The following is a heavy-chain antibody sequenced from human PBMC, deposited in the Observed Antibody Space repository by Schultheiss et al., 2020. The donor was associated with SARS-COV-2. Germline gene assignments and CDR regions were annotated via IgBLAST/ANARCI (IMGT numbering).Heavy chain of an antibody. CDR1: GSFHF. CDR3: ATKNYDSSTNHQYRGAFDI. D-gene: IGHD3-16*01. V-gene: IGHV4-59*11. CDR2: IYIAGDA. Sequence: SETLSLTCTVSGSFHFLTWIRQSPGDGLKWLGYIYIAGDANYNPSFKSRLTMSVDRTKTQFSLRLRSVTAADTARYFCATKNYDSSTNHQYRGAFDIWGQGTTVTVSS. J-gene: IGHJ3*02.